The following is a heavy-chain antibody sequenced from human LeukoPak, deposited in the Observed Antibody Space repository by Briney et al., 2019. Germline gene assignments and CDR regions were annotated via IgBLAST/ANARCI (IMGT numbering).Heavy chain of an antibody. CDR3: ATNYDILTGYPYYGMDA. Sequence: SETLSLTCTVSGGSISSSSYYWGWIRQPPGKGLEWIGSIYYSGSTYYNPSLKSRVTISVDTSKNQLSLKLSSVTAADTAVYYCATNYDILTGYPYYGMDAWGQGTTVTVSS. CDR1: GGSISSSSYY. CDR2: IYYSGST. V-gene: IGHV4-39*01. D-gene: IGHD3-9*01. J-gene: IGHJ6*02.